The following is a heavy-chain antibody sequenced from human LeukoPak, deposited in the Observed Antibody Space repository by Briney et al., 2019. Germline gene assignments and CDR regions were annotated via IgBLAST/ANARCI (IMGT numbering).Heavy chain of an antibody. D-gene: IGHD1-26*01. CDR1: GGSFSGYY. Sequence: SETLSLTCAVYGGSFSGYYWSWIRQPPGKVLEWIGEINHSGSTNYNPSLKSRVTISVDTSKNQFSLKLSSVTAADTAVYYCARGSSGSYWEVYFDYWGQGTLVTVSS. CDR2: INHSGST. J-gene: IGHJ4*02. CDR3: ARGSSGSYWEVYFDY. V-gene: IGHV4-34*01.